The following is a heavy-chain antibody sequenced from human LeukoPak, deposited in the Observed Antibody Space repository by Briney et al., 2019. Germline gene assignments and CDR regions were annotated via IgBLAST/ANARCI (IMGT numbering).Heavy chain of an antibody. CDR3: ARFYWNYKGFDY. V-gene: IGHV1-69*02. J-gene: IGHJ4*02. CDR1: GGTFSSYT. CDR2: IIPILGIA. Sequence: SVKVSCKASGGTFSSYTISWVRQAPGQGLEWMGRIIPILGIANYAQKFQGRVTITADKSTSTAYMELSSLRSEDTAVYYCARFYWNYKGFDYWGQGTLVTVSS. D-gene: IGHD1-7*01.